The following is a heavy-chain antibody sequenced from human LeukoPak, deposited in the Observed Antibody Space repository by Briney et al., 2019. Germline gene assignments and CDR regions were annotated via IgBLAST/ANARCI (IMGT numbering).Heavy chain of an antibody. CDR2: INHSGST. D-gene: IGHD4-17*01. V-gene: IGHV4-34*01. CDR1: GGSFSGYY. J-gene: IGHJ4*02. CDR3: ASNYGEKGDYFDY. Sequence: KASETLSLTCAVYGGSFSGYYWSWIRQPPGKGLEWIGEINHSGSTNYNPSLKSRVTISVDTSKNQFSLKLSSVTAADTAVYYCASNYGEKGDYFDYWGQGTLVTVSS.